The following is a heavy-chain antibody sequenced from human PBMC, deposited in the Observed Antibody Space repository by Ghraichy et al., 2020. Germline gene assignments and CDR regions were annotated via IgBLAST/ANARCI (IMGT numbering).Heavy chain of an antibody. CDR2: VKQDGSEK. D-gene: IGHD7-27*01. V-gene: IGHV3-7*03. CDR3: ARDNLGTFDY. Sequence: LSLTCAASEFTFSRYWMAWVRQAPGKGLEWVANVKQDGSEKNYVGSVKGRFTISRDNAKNSLYLQMNSLRVEDTAMYYCARDNLGTFDYWGQGSLVTVSS. CDR1: EFTFSRYW. J-gene: IGHJ4*02.